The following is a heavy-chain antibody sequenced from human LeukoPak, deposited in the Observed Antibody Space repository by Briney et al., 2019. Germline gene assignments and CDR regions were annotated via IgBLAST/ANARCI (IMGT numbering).Heavy chain of an antibody. J-gene: IGHJ4*02. V-gene: IGHV4-39*01. CDR1: GGSISTRNHY. Sequence: SETLSLTCTVTGGSISTRNHYWGWLRQPPGKGLEWIGSIGYTGTTNSNPSLKSRVTLSVDTSKNQVSLTLSSVTAANTAVYFCARRMGSGATYPRTFDYWGQGTLVTVSS. CDR2: IGYTGTT. D-gene: IGHD2-8*02. CDR3: ARRMGSGATYPRTFDY.